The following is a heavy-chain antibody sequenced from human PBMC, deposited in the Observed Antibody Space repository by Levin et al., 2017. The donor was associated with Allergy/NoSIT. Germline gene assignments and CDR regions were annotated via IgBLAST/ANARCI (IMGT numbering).Heavy chain of an antibody. Sequence: SQTLSLTCAVYGGSFSGYYWSWIRQPPGKGLEWIGEINHSGSTNYNPSLKSRVTISVDTSKNQFSLKLSSVTAADTAVYYCARPLKVYATAWGMDVWGQGTTVTVSS. CDR3: ARPLKVYATAWGMDV. D-gene: IGHD2-8*01. J-gene: IGHJ6*02. CDR2: INHSGST. V-gene: IGHV4-34*01. CDR1: GGSFSGYY.